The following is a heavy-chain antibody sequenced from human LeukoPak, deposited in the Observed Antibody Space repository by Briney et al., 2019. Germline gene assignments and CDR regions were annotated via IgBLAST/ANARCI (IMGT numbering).Heavy chain of an antibody. CDR2: IYYSGST. CDR3: ARGPTVRNYYYVMDV. D-gene: IGHD4-17*01. J-gene: IGHJ6*02. CDR1: GGSISSYY. V-gene: IGHV4-59*01. Sequence: SETLSLTCTVSGGSISSYYWNWIRQPPRTGLEWIGYIYYSGSTNYSLSLKSRVTISIDTSKNQVSLKLTSVTAADTAVYYCARGPTVRNYYYVMDVWGQGTTVTVSS.